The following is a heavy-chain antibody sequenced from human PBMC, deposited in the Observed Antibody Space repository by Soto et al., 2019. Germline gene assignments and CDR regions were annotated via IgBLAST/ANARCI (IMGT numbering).Heavy chain of an antibody. Sequence: GGSLRLSCAASGFTFSSYGMHWVRQAPGKGLEWVAVISYDGSNKYYADSVKGRFTISRDNSKNTLYLQVNSLRAEDTAVYYCAKDREGYDFWSGYYTSRFGSYFDYWGQGTLVTVSS. CDR2: ISYDGSNK. D-gene: IGHD3-3*01. V-gene: IGHV3-30*18. CDR3: AKDREGYDFWSGYYTSRFGSYFDY. J-gene: IGHJ4*02. CDR1: GFTFSSYG.